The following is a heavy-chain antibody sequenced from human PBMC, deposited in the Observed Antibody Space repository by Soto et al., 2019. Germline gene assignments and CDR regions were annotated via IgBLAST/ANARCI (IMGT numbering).Heavy chain of an antibody. CDR1: GFSYSNAW. J-gene: IGHJ5*02. D-gene: IGHD3-22*01. Sequence: LRLSCAASGFSYSNAWMSWVRQARGKGQEWVCRITSKTDGGTTDYAARVTGRFTISRDDSKNTINLQMNSMTTEDTAVYYCTTDDVYYDSHDGSLHPWCPGTLGTVSS. CDR3: TTDDVYYDSHDGSLHP. CDR2: ITSKTDGGTT. V-gene: IGHV3-15*01.